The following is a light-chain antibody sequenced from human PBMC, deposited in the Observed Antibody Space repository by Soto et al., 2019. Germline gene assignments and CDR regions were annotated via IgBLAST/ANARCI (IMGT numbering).Light chain of an antibody. V-gene: IGLV2-14*03. CDR3: SSYTSSSKVL. J-gene: IGLJ2*01. CDR2: DVS. CDR1: SSDVGGYNY. Sequence: QSALTQPASVSGSPGQSITISCTGTSSDVGGYNYVSWYQQHPGKAPKLMIHDVSKRPSGISDRFSGSKSGNTASLTISGLRSAEEADSYCSSYTSSSKVLFGGGTKLTVL.